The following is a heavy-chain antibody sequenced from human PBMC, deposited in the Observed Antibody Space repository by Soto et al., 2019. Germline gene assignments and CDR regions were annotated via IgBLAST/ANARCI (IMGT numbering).Heavy chain of an antibody. Sequence: QVQLQQWGAGLLKPSETLSLTCAVYGGSFSGYYWSWIRQPPGKGLEWIGEINHSGSTNYNPSLKSRVTISVDTSKNQFSLKLSSVTAADTAVYYCARGPYGGNSGWGQGTLVTVSS. CDR3: ARGPYGGNSG. CDR2: INHSGST. CDR1: GGSFSGYY. J-gene: IGHJ4*02. V-gene: IGHV4-34*01. D-gene: IGHD4-17*01.